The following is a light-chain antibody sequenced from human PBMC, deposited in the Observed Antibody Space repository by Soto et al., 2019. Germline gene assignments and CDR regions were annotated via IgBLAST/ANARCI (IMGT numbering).Light chain of an antibody. CDR3: QQRSNWPPLLT. Sequence: EIVLTQCPATLSLSPGERATLSRRASQSVSSYLAWYQQKPGQAPRLLIYDASNRATGIPARFSGSGSGTDFTLTISSLEPEDFAVYYCQQRSNWPPLLTFGGGTKVDIK. J-gene: IGKJ4*01. V-gene: IGKV3-11*01. CDR2: DAS. CDR1: QSVSSY.